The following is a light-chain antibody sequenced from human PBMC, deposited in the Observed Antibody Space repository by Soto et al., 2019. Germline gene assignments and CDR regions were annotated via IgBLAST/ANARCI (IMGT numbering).Light chain of an antibody. J-gene: IGLJ2*01. Sequence: QSALTQPASVSGSPGQSITISCTGISSDVGGYNYVSWYQQHPDKAPKLMMYDVSNRRSGVSNRFSGSKSGNTASVTISGLQAEDEADYYCYSYTSSSTVLFGGGTKVTVL. CDR3: YSYTSSSTVL. V-gene: IGLV2-14*01. CDR2: DVS. CDR1: SSDVGGYNY.